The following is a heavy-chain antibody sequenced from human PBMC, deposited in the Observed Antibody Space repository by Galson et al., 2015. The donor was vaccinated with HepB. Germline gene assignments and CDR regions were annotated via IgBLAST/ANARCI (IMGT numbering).Heavy chain of an antibody. CDR1: GGTFSSYA. Sequence: QSGAEVKKPGESLKTSCKASGGTFSSYAISWVRQAPGQGLEWMGGIIPIFGTANYAQKFQGRVTITADESTSTAYMELSSLRSEDTAVYYCARDEVDIVVVPAAMRGWFDPWGQGTLVTVSS. CDR3: ARDEVDIVVVPAAMRGWFDP. D-gene: IGHD2-2*01. J-gene: IGHJ5*02. CDR2: IIPIFGTA. V-gene: IGHV1-69*01.